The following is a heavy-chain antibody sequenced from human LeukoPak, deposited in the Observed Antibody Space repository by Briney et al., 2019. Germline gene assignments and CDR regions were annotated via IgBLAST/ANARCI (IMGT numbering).Heavy chain of an antibody. Sequence: PSETLSLTCAVSGGSFSGYYWSWIRLPPGKGLEWIGEINHSGSTNYNPSLKSRVTISVDTFKNQFSLKLSSVTAADTAVYYCARGRFGVNWGQGTLVTVSS. CDR2: INHSGST. CDR1: GGSFSGYY. CDR3: ARGRFGVN. D-gene: IGHD3-10*01. V-gene: IGHV4-34*01. J-gene: IGHJ4*02.